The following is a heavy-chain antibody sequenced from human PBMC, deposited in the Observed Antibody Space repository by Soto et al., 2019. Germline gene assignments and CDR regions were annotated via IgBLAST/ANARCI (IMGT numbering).Heavy chain of an antibody. CDR3: ARDKGTMVRGVIKDYYYGMDV. V-gene: IGHV1-2*04. J-gene: IGHJ6*02. Sequence: QVQLVQPGAEVKKPGASVKVSCKASGYTFTGYYMHWVRQAPGQGPEWMGWINPNSGGTNYAQKFQGWVTMTRDTSISTSYRELSRLRSDATAVYYCARDKGTMVRGVIKDYYYGMDVWGQGPTVTVSS. CDR2: INPNSGGT. D-gene: IGHD3-10*01. CDR1: GYTFTGYY.